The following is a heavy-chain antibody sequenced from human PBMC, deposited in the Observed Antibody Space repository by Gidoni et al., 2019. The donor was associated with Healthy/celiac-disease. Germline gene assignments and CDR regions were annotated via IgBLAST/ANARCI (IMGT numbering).Heavy chain of an antibody. Sequence: QVQLQESGPGLVKPSETLSLTCTVSGYSISSGYYWGWLRQPPGKGLEWIGSIYHSGSTYYNPSLKSRVTISVDTSKNQFSLKLSSVTAADTAVYYCARARYSSSWYAGSYNWFDPWGQGTLVTVSS. CDR2: IYHSGST. CDR1: GYSISSGYY. V-gene: IGHV4-38-2*02. CDR3: ARARYSSSWYAGSYNWFDP. D-gene: IGHD6-13*01. J-gene: IGHJ5*02.